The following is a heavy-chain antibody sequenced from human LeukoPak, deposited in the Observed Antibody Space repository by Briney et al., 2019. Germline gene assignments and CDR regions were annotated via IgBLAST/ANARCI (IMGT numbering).Heavy chain of an antibody. Sequence: SQTLSLTCTVSGDSISSGSSYWSWIRQPAGKGLEWIGHIYTSRNTNYNPSLKSRVTISVDTSKNQFSLKLSSVTAADTAVYYCARAQQHRPAMVIDNWFDPWGQGTLVTVSS. J-gene: IGHJ5*02. CDR2: IYTSRNT. V-gene: IGHV4-61*09. CDR3: ARAQQHRPAMVIDNWFDP. D-gene: IGHD5-18*01. CDR1: GDSISSGSSY.